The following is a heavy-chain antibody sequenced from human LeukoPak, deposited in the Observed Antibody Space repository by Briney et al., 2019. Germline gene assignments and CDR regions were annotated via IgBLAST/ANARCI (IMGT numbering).Heavy chain of an antibody. CDR3: ARDMRVWGSYRYTRAFDI. J-gene: IGHJ3*02. V-gene: IGHV3-11*01. CDR1: GFTFSDCY. D-gene: IGHD3-16*02. CDR2: TSGSTNII. Sequence: GGPLRLSCAASGFTFSDCYMSWIRQAPGKGLEWVSYTSGSTNIIYYADSVKGRFTISRDNAKNSVYLQMNSLRPEDTAVYYCARDMRVWGSYRYTRAFDIWGQGTLVTVSS.